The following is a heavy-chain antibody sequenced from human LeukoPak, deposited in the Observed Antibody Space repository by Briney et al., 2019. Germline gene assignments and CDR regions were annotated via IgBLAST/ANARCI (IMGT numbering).Heavy chain of an antibody. Sequence: GGSLRLSCAASGFTFSTSWMHWVRQVPGKGLEWVSGINWNGGSTGYADSVKGRFTISRDNAKNSLYLQMNSLRAEDTAVYYCAKVHEFWPKPYYFDYWGQGTLVTVSS. V-gene: IGHV3-20*04. D-gene: IGHD3/OR15-3a*01. CDR1: GFTFSTSW. J-gene: IGHJ4*02. CDR2: INWNGGST. CDR3: AKVHEFWPKPYYFDY.